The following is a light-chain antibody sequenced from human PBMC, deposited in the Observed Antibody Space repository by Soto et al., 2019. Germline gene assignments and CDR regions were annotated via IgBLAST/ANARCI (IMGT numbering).Light chain of an antibody. V-gene: IGLV2-14*01. J-gene: IGLJ1*01. CDR1: SSDVGGYNY. Sequence: QSVLTQPASVSGSPGQSITISCTGTSSDVGGYNYVSWYQQHPGKAPKLIIYEVSDRPSGVSHRFSGSKSGNTASLTISGLQAEDEADYYGNSYTIISAPFVFGAGTKVTVL. CDR2: EVS. CDR3: NSYTIISAPFV.